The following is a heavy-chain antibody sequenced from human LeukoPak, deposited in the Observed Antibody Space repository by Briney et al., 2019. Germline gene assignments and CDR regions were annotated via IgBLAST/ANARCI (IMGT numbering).Heavy chain of an antibody. CDR2: ISGSGGST. CDR3: AKAAGRVVAAHFPMDY. J-gene: IGHJ4*02. Sequence: YPGGSLRLSCAAPGFTFSSYAMSWVRQAPGKGLEWVSAISGSGGSTYYADSVKGRFTISRDNSKNTLYLQMNSLRAEDTAVYYCAKAAGRVVAAHFPMDYWGQGTLVTVSS. D-gene: IGHD2-15*01. V-gene: IGHV3-23*01. CDR1: GFTFSSYA.